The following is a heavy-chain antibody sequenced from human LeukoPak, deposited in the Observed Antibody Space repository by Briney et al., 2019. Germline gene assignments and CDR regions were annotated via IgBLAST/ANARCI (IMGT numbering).Heavy chain of an antibody. CDR2: IWYDGSNK. CDR1: GFTFSSYG. J-gene: IGHJ4*02. CDR3: ARDLPSFELVGH. V-gene: IGHV3-33*01. Sequence: GGSLRLSCAASGFTFSSYGMHWVRQAPGKGLEWVAVIWYDGSNKYYADSVKGRFTISRDNSKNTLYLQMNSLRAEDTAVYYCARDLPSFELVGHWGQGTLVTVSS. D-gene: IGHD2-15*01.